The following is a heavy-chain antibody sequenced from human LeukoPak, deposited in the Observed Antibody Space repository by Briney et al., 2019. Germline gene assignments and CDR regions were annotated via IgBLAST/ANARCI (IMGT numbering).Heavy chain of an antibody. CDR1: GGSVSGYY. J-gene: IGHJ4*02. CDR2: INHSGST. Sequence: PSETLSLTCAVYGGSVSGYYWSWIRQPPGKGLEWIGEINHSGSTNYNPSLKSRVTISVDTSKNQFSLKLSSVTAADTAVYYCARGPDYGDYVEYWGQGTLVTVSS. D-gene: IGHD4-17*01. V-gene: IGHV4-34*01. CDR3: ARGPDYGDYVEY.